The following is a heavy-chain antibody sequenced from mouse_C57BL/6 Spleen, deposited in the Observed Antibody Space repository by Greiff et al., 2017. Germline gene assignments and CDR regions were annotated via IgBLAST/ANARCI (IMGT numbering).Heavy chain of an antibody. Sequence: VQLQQPGAELVMPGASVKLSCKASGYTFTSYWMHWVKQRPGQGLEWIGEIDPSDSYTNYNQKFKGKSTLTVDKSSSTAYMQLSSLTSEDSAVYYCARRRTTNAMDYWGQGTSVTVSS. V-gene: IGHV1-69*01. CDR1: GYTFTSYW. CDR2: IDPSDSYT. CDR3: ARRRTTNAMDY. D-gene: IGHD1-1*01. J-gene: IGHJ4*01.